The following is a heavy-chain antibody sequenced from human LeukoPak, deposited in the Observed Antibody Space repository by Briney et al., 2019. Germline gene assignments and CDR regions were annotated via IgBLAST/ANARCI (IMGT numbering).Heavy chain of an antibody. CDR3: AKDLPEHDFWSGYYTYDAFDI. J-gene: IGHJ3*02. CDR2: ISGSGGST. Sequence: GGSLRLSCAASGFTFSNYAMSWVRQAPGKGLEWVSGISGSGGSTYYADSVKGRFTISRDSSKSTLYLQMNSLRAEDTAVYYCAKDLPEHDFWSGYYTYDAFDIWGQGTLVTVSS. D-gene: IGHD3-3*01. V-gene: IGHV3-23*01. CDR1: GFTFSNYA.